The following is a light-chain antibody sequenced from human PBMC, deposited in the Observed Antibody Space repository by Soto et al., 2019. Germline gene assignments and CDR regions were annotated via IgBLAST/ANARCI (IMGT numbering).Light chain of an antibody. Sequence: EIVMTQSPATLSVSPGERATLXGRASQSVSSNLAWHQQKPGQAPRILMYDASTRATGIPARFSGSGSGTEFTLTISSLQSEDFAVYYCQQYHNWPITFGQGTRLEIK. J-gene: IGKJ5*01. CDR2: DAS. V-gene: IGKV3-15*01. CDR1: QSVSSN. CDR3: QQYHNWPIT.